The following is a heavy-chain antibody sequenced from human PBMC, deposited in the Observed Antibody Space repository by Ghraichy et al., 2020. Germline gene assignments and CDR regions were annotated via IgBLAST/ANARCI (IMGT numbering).Heavy chain of an antibody. V-gene: IGHV3-7*01. J-gene: IGHJ4*02. D-gene: IGHD6-19*01. Sequence: GGSLRLSCAASGFTFSSHWMSWFRQAPGKGLEWVAIINQDGSEKYYVDSVKGRFTISRDNTKNSLFLQMNGLRAEDTAVYYCARSSGWTPTYWGQGTLVTVSS. CDR3: ARSSGWTPTY. CDR1: GFTFSSHW. CDR2: INQDGSEK.